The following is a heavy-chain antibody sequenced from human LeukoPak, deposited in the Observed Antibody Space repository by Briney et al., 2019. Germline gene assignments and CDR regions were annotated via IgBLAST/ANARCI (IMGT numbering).Heavy chain of an antibody. D-gene: IGHD2-2*01. Sequence: PGGSLRLSCAASGFTFSSYSMNWVRQAPGKGLERVSSISSSSSYIYYADSVKGRFTISRDNAKNSLCLQMNSLRAEDTAVYYCASSFVVVPAAKTEDYWGQGTLVTVSS. V-gene: IGHV3-21*01. CDR1: GFTFSSYS. CDR3: ASSFVVVPAAKTEDY. J-gene: IGHJ4*02. CDR2: ISSSSSYI.